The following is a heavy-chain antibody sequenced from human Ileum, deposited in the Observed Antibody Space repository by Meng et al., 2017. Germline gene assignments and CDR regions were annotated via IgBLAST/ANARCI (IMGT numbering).Heavy chain of an antibody. V-gene: IGHV3-7*01. CDR2: MNQGGSEK. Sequence: GGSLRLSCAASGFSFSSHWMSWVRQAPGKGLEWVANMNQGGSEKCYVDSVKGRFTISRDNAKNSLFLQMNSLRVEDTAIYYCARGYCSGGSCYGGGFDFWGQGSLVTVSS. CDR1: GFSFSSHW. J-gene: IGHJ4*02. D-gene: IGHD2-15*01. CDR3: ARGYCSGGSCYGGGFDF.